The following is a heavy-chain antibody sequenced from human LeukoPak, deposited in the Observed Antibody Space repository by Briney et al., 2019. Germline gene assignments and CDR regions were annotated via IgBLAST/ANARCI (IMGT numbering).Heavy chain of an antibody. J-gene: IGHJ4*02. D-gene: IGHD1-26*01. Sequence: SETLSLTCTVSGGSISSYYWSWTRQPPGKGLEWIGYIYYSGSTNYNPSLKSRVTISVDTSKNQFSLKLSSVTAADTAVYYCARDSGSYFDYWGQGTLVTVSS. CDR3: ARDSGSYFDY. CDR2: IYYSGST. CDR1: GGSISSYY. V-gene: IGHV4-59*01.